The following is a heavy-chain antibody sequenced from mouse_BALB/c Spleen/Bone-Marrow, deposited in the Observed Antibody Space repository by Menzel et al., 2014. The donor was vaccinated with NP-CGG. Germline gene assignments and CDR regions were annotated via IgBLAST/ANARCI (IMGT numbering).Heavy chain of an antibody. Sequence: LVESGPGLVRPGVSVKISCKGSGYTFTDYAMHWVKQSHAKSLEWIGVISTYSGNTNYNQKFKGKATMTVDKSSSTAYMELARLTSEDSAIYYCARAGYGSSYDWFAYWGQGTLVTVSA. CDR3: ARAGYGSSYDWFAY. CDR2: ISTYSGNT. V-gene: IGHV1-67*01. CDR1: GYTFTDYA. D-gene: IGHD1-1*01. J-gene: IGHJ3*01.